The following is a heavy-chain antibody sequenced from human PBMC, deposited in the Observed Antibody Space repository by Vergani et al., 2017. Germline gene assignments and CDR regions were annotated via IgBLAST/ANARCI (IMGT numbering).Heavy chain of an antibody. J-gene: IGHJ6*03. V-gene: IGHV3-30*03. D-gene: IGHD2-2*02. CDR2: ISYDGTQK. CDR3: ARLDCSSTSCYTEENYYYYYYMDV. Sequence: QVHLVESGGGVVQPGRSLRLSCVVSGFTSSYYGMHWVRQAPGKGLEWVAVISYDGTQKYYADSVKGRFTISRDNAKNSLYLQMNSLRAEDTAVYYCARLDCSSTSCYTEENYYYYYYMDVWGKGTTVTVSS. CDR1: GFTSSYYG.